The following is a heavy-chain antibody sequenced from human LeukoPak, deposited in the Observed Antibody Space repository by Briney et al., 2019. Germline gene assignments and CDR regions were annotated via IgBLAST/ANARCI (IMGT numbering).Heavy chain of an antibody. D-gene: IGHD2-21*02. CDR1: GFTFSSYV. CDR2: ISGGGDIT. Sequence: GGSLRLSCAASGFTFSSYVMSWVRQAPGKGLEWVSAISGGGDITYYADSVTGRFTISRDNSKDTLFLQMHSLRPGDTAVYYCVREDTPATANYWGQGTLVTISS. J-gene: IGHJ4*02. CDR3: VREDTPATANY. V-gene: IGHV3-23*01.